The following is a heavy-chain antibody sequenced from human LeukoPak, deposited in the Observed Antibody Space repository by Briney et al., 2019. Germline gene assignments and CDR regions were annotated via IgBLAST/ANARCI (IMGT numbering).Heavy chain of an antibody. J-gene: IGHJ3*02. Sequence: ASVKVSCKASGYTFTSYGISWVRQAPGQGLEWMGWISAYNGNTNYAQKLQGRVTMTTDTSTSTAYMELRSLRSDDTAVYYCARAPRGAAAGTLRYAFDIWGQGTMVTVSS. V-gene: IGHV1-18*01. CDR2: ISAYNGNT. D-gene: IGHD6-13*01. CDR1: GYTFTSYG. CDR3: ARAPRGAAAGTLRYAFDI.